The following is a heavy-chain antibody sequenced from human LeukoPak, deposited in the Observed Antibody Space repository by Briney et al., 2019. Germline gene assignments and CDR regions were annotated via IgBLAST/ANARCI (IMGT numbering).Heavy chain of an antibody. V-gene: IGHV4-34*01. CDR1: GGSFSGYY. J-gene: IGHJ4*02. CDR3: ARGVYSSSRAPFDY. CDR2: NNHGGRT. Sequence: SETLSFTVAVHGGSFSGYYSRWIRQPPGKALDWIGDNNHGGRTNSTPYLQSPVTISEDTSKTQFPWKLSSVTAADTAVYDCARGVYSSSRAPFDYWGQGTLVTVSS. D-gene: IGHD6-13*01.